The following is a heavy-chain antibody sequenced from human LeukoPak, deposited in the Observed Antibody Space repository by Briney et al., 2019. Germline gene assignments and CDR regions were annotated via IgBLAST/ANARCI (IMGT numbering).Heavy chain of an antibody. V-gene: IGHV3-7*01. CDR3: ARQYSSGWYVDDDAFDI. D-gene: IGHD6-19*01. J-gene: IGHJ3*02. Sequence: GGSLRLSCAASGFTFSSYWMSWVRQAPGKGLEWVANIKQDGSEKYYVDSVKGRFTISRDNAKNSLYLQMNSLRAEDTAVYYCARQYSSGWYVDDDAFDIWGQGTMVTVSS. CDR2: IKQDGSEK. CDR1: GFTFSSYW.